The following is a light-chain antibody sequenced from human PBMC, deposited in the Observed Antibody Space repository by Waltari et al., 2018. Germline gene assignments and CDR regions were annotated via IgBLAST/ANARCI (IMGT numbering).Light chain of an antibody. CDR1: NSDVGTYDY. V-gene: IGLV2-14*03. CDR2: DVT. Sequence: QSALTQPASVSGSPGQSITISCTGTNSDVGTYDYVSWYQQHPGKAPKLMIYDVTKRPSGIANRFSGSKSGNTASLTISGLQAEDEADYYCSSYTTSSTVYVFGTGTKVTVL. CDR3: SSYTTSSTVYV. J-gene: IGLJ1*01.